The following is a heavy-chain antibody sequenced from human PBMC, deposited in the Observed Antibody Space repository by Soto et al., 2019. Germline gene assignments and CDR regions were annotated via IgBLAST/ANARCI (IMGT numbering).Heavy chain of an antibody. Sequence: ASVKVFCKASGYTFTSYDINWVRQATGQGLEWMGWMNPNSGNTGYAQKFQGRVTMTRNTSISTAYMELSSLRSEDTAVYYCARGLDIVVVPAAPRAFDIWGQGTMVTVSS. D-gene: IGHD2-2*03. V-gene: IGHV1-8*01. CDR3: ARGLDIVVVPAAPRAFDI. J-gene: IGHJ3*02. CDR2: MNPNSGNT. CDR1: GYTFTSYD.